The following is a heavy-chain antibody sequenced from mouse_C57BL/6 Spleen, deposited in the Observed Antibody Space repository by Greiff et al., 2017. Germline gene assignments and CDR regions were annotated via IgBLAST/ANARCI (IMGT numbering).Heavy chain of an antibody. CDR2: IYPGSGST. CDR1: GYTFTSYW. Sequence: QVQLQQPGAELVKPGASVKMSCKASGYTFTSYWITWVKQRPGQGLEWIGDIYPGSGSTNYNEKFKSKATLTVDTSSSTAYMQLSSLTSEDSAVYYCAGPGSSYPAWFADWGQGTLVTVSA. V-gene: IGHV1-55*01. J-gene: IGHJ3*01. CDR3: AGPGSSYPAWFAD. D-gene: IGHD1-1*01.